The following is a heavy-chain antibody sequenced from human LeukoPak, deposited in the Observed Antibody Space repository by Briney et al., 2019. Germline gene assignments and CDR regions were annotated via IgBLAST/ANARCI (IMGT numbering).Heavy chain of an antibody. CDR3: ARGVRAGTAGMAGNWFDP. D-gene: IGHD1-1*01. J-gene: IGHJ5*02. V-gene: IGHV7-4-1*02. CDR1: GGTFSSYE. CDR2: INTKTGNP. Sequence: ASVKVSCKASGGTFSSYEISWVRQAPGQGLEWMGWINTKTGNPTYAQGFTGRFLFSLDTSVSTAYLQISSLKAEDTAVYYCARGVRAGTAGMAGNWFDPWGQGTLVTVSS.